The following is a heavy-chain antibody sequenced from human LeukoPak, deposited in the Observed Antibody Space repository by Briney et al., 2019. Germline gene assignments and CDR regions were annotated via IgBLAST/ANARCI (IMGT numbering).Heavy chain of an antibody. V-gene: IGHV4-38-2*02. CDR1: GGSISSYY. J-gene: IGHJ3*02. Sequence: SETLSLTCTVSGGSISSYYWGWIRQPPGKGLEWIGSFYHSGSTYYNPSLKSRVTISVDTSKNQFSLNLNSVTAADTAVYYCARNSRTADDAFDIWGQGTVVTVSS. CDR2: FYHSGST. CDR3: ARNSRTADDAFDI. D-gene: IGHD4-23*01.